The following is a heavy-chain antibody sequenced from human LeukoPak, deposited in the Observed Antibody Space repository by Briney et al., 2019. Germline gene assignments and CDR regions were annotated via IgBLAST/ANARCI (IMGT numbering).Heavy chain of an antibody. V-gene: IGHV4-39*01. CDR1: GVSIRSTSYY. CDR3: ASGYFVHTFDF. D-gene: IGHD2-2*03. Sequence: SETLSLTCTVSGVSIRSTSYYWGWIRQPPGKGLEWIGSIYFSGNTYYNPSLRTRVTISIDTSKNQFSLKLTSVTAADTAIFYCASGYFVHTFDFWGQGTLGTVSS. CDR2: IYFSGNT. J-gene: IGHJ4*02.